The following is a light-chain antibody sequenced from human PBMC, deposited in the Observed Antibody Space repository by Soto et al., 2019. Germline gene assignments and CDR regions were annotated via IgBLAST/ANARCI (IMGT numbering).Light chain of an antibody. CDR3: QQYGSSPT. J-gene: IGKJ1*01. CDR1: QSVSSSY. Sequence: EIALTQSPGTLSLSPGERATLLCRASQSVSSSYLAWYQQRPGQPPRLLIYGASSRATGIPDRFSGSGSGTDFTLTISRLEPEDFVVYYCQQYGSSPTFGQGTKVEIK. V-gene: IGKV3-20*01. CDR2: GAS.